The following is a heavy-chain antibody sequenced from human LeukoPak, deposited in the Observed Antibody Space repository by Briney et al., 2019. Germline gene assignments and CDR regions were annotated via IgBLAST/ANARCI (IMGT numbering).Heavy chain of an antibody. D-gene: IGHD6-19*01. CDR2: ISGAGATT. V-gene: IGHV3-23*01. J-gene: IGHJ4*02. CDR3: ARPGSGPDYYFDY. CDR1: GFTFRNYA. Sequence: PGGSLRLSCAASGFTFRNYAMDWVRQGPGKGLEWVAAISGAGATTFYTDSVKGRFTISRDNSKDTLYLQMNSLRAEDTAVYYCARPGSGPDYYFDYWGQGTLATVSS.